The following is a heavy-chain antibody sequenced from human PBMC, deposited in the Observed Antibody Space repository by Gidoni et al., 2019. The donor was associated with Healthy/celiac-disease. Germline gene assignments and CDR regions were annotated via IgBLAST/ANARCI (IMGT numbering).Heavy chain of an antibody. J-gene: IGHJ4*02. V-gene: IGHV3-64*01. CDR1: GFTFSSYA. CDR2: ISSNGGST. CDR3: ATSSCTNGVCYTGAYYFDY. Sequence: EVQLVESGGGLVQPGGSLRLSCAASGFTFSSYAMHWVRQAPGKGLEYVSAISSNGGSTYYANSVKGRFTISRDNSKNTLYLQMGSLRAEDMAVYYCATSSCTNGVCYTGAYYFDYWGQGTLVTVSS. D-gene: IGHD2-8*01.